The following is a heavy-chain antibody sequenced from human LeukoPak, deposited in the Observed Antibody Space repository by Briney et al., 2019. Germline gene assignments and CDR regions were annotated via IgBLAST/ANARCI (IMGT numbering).Heavy chain of an antibody. CDR3: ATPSWGRFAFDI. CDR1: GGSFSGYY. Sequence: IPSETLSLTCAVYGGSFSGYYWSWIRQPPGKGLEWIGEINHSGTTNNNPSLKRRVTLSVDTSKNQFSLKMSSVTAADTAVYYCATPSWGRFAFDIWGQGIMVTVSS. D-gene: IGHD7-27*01. V-gene: IGHV4-34*01. CDR2: INHSGTT. J-gene: IGHJ3*02.